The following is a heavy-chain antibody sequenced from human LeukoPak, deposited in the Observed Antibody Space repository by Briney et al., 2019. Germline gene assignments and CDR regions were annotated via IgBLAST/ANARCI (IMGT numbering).Heavy chain of an antibody. Sequence: GGSLRLSCSASGNYWMHWVRQVPGKGLVWVSHINSDGSWTSYADSVKGRFTISKDYDKKTVYLQINSLRAEDTAVYYCVSFSETYWGRGTLVTVSS. CDR2: INSDGSWT. J-gene: IGHJ4*02. CDR1: GNYW. CDR3: VSFSETY. D-gene: IGHD2/OR15-2a*01. V-gene: IGHV3-74*01.